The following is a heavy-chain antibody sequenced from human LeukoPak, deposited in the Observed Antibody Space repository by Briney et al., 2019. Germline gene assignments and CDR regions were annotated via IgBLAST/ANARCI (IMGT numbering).Heavy chain of an antibody. CDR1: GFTFSGSA. CDR2: IRSKANSYAT. V-gene: IGHV3-73*01. J-gene: IGHJ3*02. CDR3: TRPMSPRDDAFDI. Sequence: GGSLRLSCAASGFTFSGSAMHWVRQASGKGLEWVGRIRSKANSYATAYAASVKGRLTISRDDSKNTAYLQMNSLKTEDTAVYYCTRPMSPRDDAFDIWGQGTMVTVSS.